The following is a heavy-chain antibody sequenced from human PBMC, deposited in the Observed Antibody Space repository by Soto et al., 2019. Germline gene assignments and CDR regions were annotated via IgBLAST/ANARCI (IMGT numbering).Heavy chain of an antibody. CDR2: ISYGGGNK. V-gene: IGHV3-30*18. D-gene: IGHD1-26*01. CDR1: GFTFSHYG. J-gene: IGHJ4*02. Sequence: GGSLRLSCTSSGFTFSHYGMHWVRQAPGKGLEWVADISYGGGNKYYADSVKRRFTISRDNSKNTLYLQLNSLRVEDTAVYYCAKDVGATQYYFDHWGQGTLVTVSS. CDR3: AKDVGATQYYFDH.